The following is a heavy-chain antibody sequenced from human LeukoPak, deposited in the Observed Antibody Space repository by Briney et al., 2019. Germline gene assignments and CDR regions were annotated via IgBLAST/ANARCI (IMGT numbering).Heavy chain of an antibody. Sequence: QPGRSLRLSCAASGFTFSNYAMHWVRQAPGKGLEWVSCNGYGSITNHADSVKGRFTISRDNAKNILYLQMNSLRVEDTAVYYCARDEPTVTTGPPVGSWGQGTLVSVSS. V-gene: IGHV3-74*01. CDR3: ARDEPTVTTGPPVGS. D-gene: IGHD4-17*01. J-gene: IGHJ4*02. CDR2: NGYGSIT. CDR1: GFTFSNYA.